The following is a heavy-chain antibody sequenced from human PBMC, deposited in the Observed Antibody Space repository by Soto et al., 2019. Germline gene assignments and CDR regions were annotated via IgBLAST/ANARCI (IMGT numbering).Heavy chain of an antibody. Sequence: SETLSLTCTVSGGSISSSSYYWGWIRQPPGKGLEWIGSIYYSGSTYYNPSLKSRVTISVDTSKNQFSLKLSSVTAADTAVYYCARRGGRLPFDYWGQGTLVTVSS. D-gene: IGHD2-21*02. CDR2: IYYSGST. CDR1: GGSISSSSYY. J-gene: IGHJ4*02. V-gene: IGHV4-39*01. CDR3: ARRGGRLPFDY.